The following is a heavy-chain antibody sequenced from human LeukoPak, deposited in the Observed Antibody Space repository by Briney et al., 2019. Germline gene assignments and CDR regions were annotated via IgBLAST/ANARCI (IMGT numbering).Heavy chain of an antibody. CDR1: GGSISSGGYY. Sequence: TQTLSLTCTVSGGSISSGGYYWSWIRQHPGKGLEWIGYIYYSGSTYYNPSLKSRVTISVDTSKNQFSLKLSSVTAADTAVYYCARTGAVAAQKRSYFDYWGQGTLVTVSS. CDR3: ARTGAVAAQKRSYFDY. V-gene: IGHV4-31*03. D-gene: IGHD6-19*01. CDR2: IYYSGST. J-gene: IGHJ4*02.